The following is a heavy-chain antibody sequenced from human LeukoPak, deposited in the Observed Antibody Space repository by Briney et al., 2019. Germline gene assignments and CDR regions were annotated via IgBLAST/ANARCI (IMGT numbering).Heavy chain of an antibody. D-gene: IGHD3-10*01. V-gene: IGHV1-2*02. CDR2: INPNSGDT. J-gene: IGHJ4*02. CDR3: ARTLYGSGSYYNPLDY. Sequence: ASVKVSCKASGYTFTSYYMHWVRQAPGQGLEWMGWINPNSGDTNYAQNFQGRVTMTRDTSISTAYMELSRLRSDDTAVYYCARTLYGSGSYYNPLDYWGQGTLVTVSS. CDR1: GYTFTSYY.